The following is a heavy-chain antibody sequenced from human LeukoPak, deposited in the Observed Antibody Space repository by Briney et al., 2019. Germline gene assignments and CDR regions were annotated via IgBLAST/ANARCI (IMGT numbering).Heavy chain of an antibody. V-gene: IGHV1-18*01. CDR1: GGTFSSYA. CDR3: ARVSAHYDFWSSYYFDY. Sequence: XSVKVSCKASGGTFSSYAISWVRQAPGQGLEWMGWISAYNGNTNYAQKLQGRVTMTTDTSTSTAYMELRSLRSDDTAVYYCARVSAHYDFWSSYYFDYWGQGTLVTVSS. D-gene: IGHD3-3*01. CDR2: ISAYNGNT. J-gene: IGHJ4*02.